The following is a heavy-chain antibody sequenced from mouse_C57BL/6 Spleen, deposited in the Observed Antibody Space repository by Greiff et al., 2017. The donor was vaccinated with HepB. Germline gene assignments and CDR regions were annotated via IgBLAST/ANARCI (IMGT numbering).Heavy chain of an antibody. D-gene: IGHD1-1*01. V-gene: IGHV1-69*01. CDR1: GYTFTSYW. J-gene: IGHJ1*03. CDR2: IDPSDSYT. Sequence: QVQLQQPGAELVMPGASVKLSCKASGYTFTSYWMHWVKQRPGQGLEWIGEIDPSDSYTDYNQKFKGKSTVTVDKSSSTAYMQLSSLTSEDSAVYYCAKTHYYGSSYYYWYCDGWGTGTTVTVSA. CDR3: AKTHYYGSSYYYWYCDG.